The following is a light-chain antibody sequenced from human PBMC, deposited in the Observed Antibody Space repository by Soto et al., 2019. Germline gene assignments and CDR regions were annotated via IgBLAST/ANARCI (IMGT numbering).Light chain of an antibody. CDR2: SDN. CDR1: SSNIGSNT. J-gene: IGLJ2*01. V-gene: IGLV1-44*01. Sequence: QSVLTQPPSASGTPGQTVTISCSGSSSNIGSNTVDWYQQLPGTAPTLLIYSDNVRPSGVPDRFSGSESDTSASPAISGLQHEDEADDYCAARDDSVGGRVLFGGGTKLTVL. CDR3: AARDDSVGGRVL.